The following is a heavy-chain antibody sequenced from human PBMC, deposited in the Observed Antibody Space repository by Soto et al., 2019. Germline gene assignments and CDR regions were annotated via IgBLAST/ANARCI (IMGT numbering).Heavy chain of an antibody. CDR2: IYYSGST. V-gene: IGHV4-59*01. CDR1: GGSISSYY. D-gene: IGHD6-19*01. Sequence: QVQLQESGPGLVKPSETLSLTCTVSGGSISSYYWSWIRQPPGKGLEWVGYIYYSGSTNYNPSLKSRVTLSVDTSKNQFSLKLSSVTAADTAVYYCASSTGYSSGWAEDYWGQGTLVTVSS. CDR3: ASSTGYSSGWAEDY. J-gene: IGHJ4*02.